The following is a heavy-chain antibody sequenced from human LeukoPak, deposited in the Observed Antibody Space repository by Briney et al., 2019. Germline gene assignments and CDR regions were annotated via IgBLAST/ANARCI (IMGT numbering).Heavy chain of an antibody. Sequence: GASVKVSCKVSGYTLTELSMHWVRQAPGKGLEWMGGFDPEDGETIYAQKFQGRVTMTEDTSTDTAYMELGSLRSEDTAVYYCATIGRGLLDRIYYEWYYFDYWGQGTLVTVSS. CDR2: FDPEDGET. D-gene: IGHD3-22*01. CDR3: ATIGRGLLDRIYYEWYYFDY. CDR1: GYTLTELS. V-gene: IGHV1-24*01. J-gene: IGHJ4*02.